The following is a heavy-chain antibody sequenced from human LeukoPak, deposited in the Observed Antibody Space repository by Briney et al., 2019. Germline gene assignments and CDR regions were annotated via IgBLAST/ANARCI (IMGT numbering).Heavy chain of an antibody. D-gene: IGHD3-9*01. J-gene: IGHJ4*02. CDR2: YSGAT. CDR3: TRGINYDILTGYYPLFEY. V-gene: IGHV4-61*03. Sequence: YSGATNYNPSLKSRVTISLDTSKNHFSLKLSSVTAADTAVYYCTRGINYDILTGYYPLFEYWGQGILVTVSS.